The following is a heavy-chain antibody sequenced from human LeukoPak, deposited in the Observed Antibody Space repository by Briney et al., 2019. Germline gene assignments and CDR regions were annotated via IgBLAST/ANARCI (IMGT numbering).Heavy chain of an antibody. D-gene: IGHD4-17*01. CDR2: ISGSGGIT. J-gene: IGHJ6*02. Sequence: PGGSLRLSCAASRFTFSSYAMSWVRQALGKGLEWVSAISGSGGITYYADSVKGRFTISRDNSKNTLNLQMNSLRAEDTAVYYCARDMRGDYGDYSSSDYYYGMDVWGQGTTVTVSS. CDR3: ARDMRGDYGDYSSSDYYYGMDV. V-gene: IGHV3-23*01. CDR1: RFTFSSYA.